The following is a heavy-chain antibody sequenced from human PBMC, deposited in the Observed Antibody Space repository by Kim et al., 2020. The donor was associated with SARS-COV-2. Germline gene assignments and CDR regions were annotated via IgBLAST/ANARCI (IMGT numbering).Heavy chain of an antibody. CDR2: IYPGDSDT. D-gene: IGHD5-12*01. J-gene: IGHJ3*02. CDR1: GYSFTSYW. Sequence: GESLKISCKGSGYSFTSYWIGWVRQMPGKGLEWMGIIYPGDSDTRYSPSFQGQVTLSADKSISTAYLQWSSLKASDTAMYYCARREYSGYDLGRGHDAFDIWGQGTIVTVSS. V-gene: IGHV5-51*01. CDR3: ARREYSGYDLGRGHDAFDI.